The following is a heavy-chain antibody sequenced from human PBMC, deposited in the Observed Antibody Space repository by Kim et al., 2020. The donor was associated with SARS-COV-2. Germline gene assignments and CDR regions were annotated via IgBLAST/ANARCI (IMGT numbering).Heavy chain of an antibody. Sequence: SGKGRFTISRDNSKNTLYLQMNSLRAEDTAVYYCAKPYSSSWYGGDAFDIWGQGTMVTVSS. CDR3: AKPYSSSWYGGDAFDI. D-gene: IGHD6-13*01. J-gene: IGHJ3*02. V-gene: IGHV3-33*06.